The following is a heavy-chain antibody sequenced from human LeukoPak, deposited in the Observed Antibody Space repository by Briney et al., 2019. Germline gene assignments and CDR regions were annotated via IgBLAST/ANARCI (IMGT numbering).Heavy chain of an antibody. Sequence: ASVKVSCKASGCTFPRYDFKWVRRATGHGVGWVGWMNPNSGNKGYAQKFPRRVTMTSNTSRSAADMVLSSVRSEDSAVYFCATNNWDCGYWGRETRDSVLS. D-gene: IGHD1-20*01. CDR2: MNPNSGNK. V-gene: IGHV1-8*01. CDR3: ATNNWDCGY. J-gene: IGHJ4*02. CDR1: GCTFPRYD.